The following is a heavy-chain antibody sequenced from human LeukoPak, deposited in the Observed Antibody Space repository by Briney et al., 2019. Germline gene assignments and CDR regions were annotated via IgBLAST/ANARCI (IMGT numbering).Heavy chain of an antibody. D-gene: IGHD1-26*01. V-gene: IGHV1-3*01. CDR3: ARSSGAFDY. Sequence: ASVKVSCKASGYTFTNYAIHWVRQAPGQRLEWMGWITAGNGNTKYSQKFQGRVTITRDTSASTAYMELSSLRSEDTAVYYCARSSGAFDYWGQGTLVTVSS. CDR1: GYTFTNYA. J-gene: IGHJ4*02. CDR2: ITAGNGNT.